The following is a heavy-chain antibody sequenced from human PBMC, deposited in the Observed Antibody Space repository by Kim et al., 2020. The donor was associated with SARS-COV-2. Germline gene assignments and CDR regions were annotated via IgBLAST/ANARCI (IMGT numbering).Heavy chain of an antibody. V-gene: IGHV4-39*01. CDR1: GGSISSSSYY. D-gene: IGHD6-19*01. CDR3: ARPWGTVAGIIDY. J-gene: IGHJ4*02. CDR2: IYYSGST. Sequence: SETLSLTCTVSGGSISSSSYYWGWIRQPPGKGLEWIGSIYYSGSTYYNPSLKSRVTISVDTSKNQFSLKLSSVTAGDTAVYYCARPWGTVAGIIDYWGQGTLVTVSS.